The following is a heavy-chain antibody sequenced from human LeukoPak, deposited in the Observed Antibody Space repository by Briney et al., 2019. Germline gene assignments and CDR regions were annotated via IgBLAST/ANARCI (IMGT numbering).Heavy chain of an antibody. Sequence: GASVKVSCKASGYTFTGYYMHWVRQAPGQGLEWMGWINPNSGGTNYAQKFQGRVTMTRDTSISTAYMELSRLRSDDTAVYYCVTDMTGGSYCDHWGQGTLVTVSS. CDR2: INPNSGGT. D-gene: IGHD1-26*01. CDR3: VTDMTGGSYCDH. CDR1: GYTFTGYY. V-gene: IGHV1-2*02. J-gene: IGHJ4*02.